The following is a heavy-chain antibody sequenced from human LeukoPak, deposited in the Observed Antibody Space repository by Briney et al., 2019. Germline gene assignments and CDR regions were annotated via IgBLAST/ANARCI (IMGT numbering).Heavy chain of an antibody. Sequence: GAPVKVSCKASGYTFTGYYMYWVRQAPGQGLEWMGWINPNSGDTNYAQKFQGRVTMTRDTSISTAYMELNRLRSDDTAVYYCAKGKAYDVLTGLNCWGQGTLVTVSS. V-gene: IGHV1-2*02. CDR2: INPNSGDT. J-gene: IGHJ4*02. D-gene: IGHD3-9*01. CDR3: AKGKAYDVLTGLNC. CDR1: GYTFTGYY.